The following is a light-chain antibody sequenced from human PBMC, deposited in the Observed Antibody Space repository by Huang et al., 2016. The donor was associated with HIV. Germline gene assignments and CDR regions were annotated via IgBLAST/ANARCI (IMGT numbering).Light chain of an antibody. V-gene: IGKV3-20*01. J-gene: IGKJ1*01. CDR2: GAS. CDR3: QQYGSSVT. Sequence: IVLTQSPGTLSLSPGERATLSCRASQSVSSSYLAWYQQKPGQAPRLLIYGASSRATGIPDRFSGSGSGTDFTLTISRLEPEDFAMYYCQQYGSSVTFGQGTKVEIK. CDR1: QSVSSSY.